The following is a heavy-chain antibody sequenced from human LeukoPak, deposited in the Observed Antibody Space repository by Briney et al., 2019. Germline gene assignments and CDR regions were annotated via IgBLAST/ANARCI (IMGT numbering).Heavy chain of an antibody. V-gene: IGHV3-23*01. D-gene: IGHD2-2*01. J-gene: IGHJ4*02. CDR2: ISGSGGST. Sequence: GGSLRLSCAASGFTFSSYAMSWVRRAPGKGLEWVSAISGSGGSTYYADSVKGRFTISRDNSKNTLYLQMNSLRAEDTAVYYCAKDPGYCSSTSCYAHFDYWGQGTLVTVSS. CDR1: GFTFSSYA. CDR3: AKDPGYCSSTSCYAHFDY.